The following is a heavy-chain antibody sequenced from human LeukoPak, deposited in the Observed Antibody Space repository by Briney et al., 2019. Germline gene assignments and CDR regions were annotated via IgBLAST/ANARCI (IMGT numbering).Heavy chain of an antibody. J-gene: IGHJ3*02. Sequence: GGSLRLSCVASGFTFTNYVMNWVRQTPGKGLEWVSSISGSGDNTFYSDSVKGRFTISRDNSKNTLSPQMSSLSHEDTAVYYCARRGGSSGWGAFDIWGQGALVTVSS. CDR3: ARRGGSSGWGAFDI. CDR2: ISGSGDNT. D-gene: IGHD6-19*01. CDR1: GFTFTNYV. V-gene: IGHV3-23*01.